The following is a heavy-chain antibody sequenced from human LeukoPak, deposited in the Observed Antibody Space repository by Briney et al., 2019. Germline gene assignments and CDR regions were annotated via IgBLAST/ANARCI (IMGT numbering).Heavy chain of an antibody. D-gene: IGHD2-15*01. Sequence: SETLSLTCAVYGGSFSGYYWSWIRQPPRKGLEWIGEINHSGSTNYNPSLKSRVTISVDTSKNQFSLKLSSVTAADTAVYYCASFVVVAAHFDYWGQGTLVTVSS. J-gene: IGHJ4*02. CDR1: GGSFSGYY. CDR3: ASFVVVAAHFDY. V-gene: IGHV4-34*01. CDR2: INHSGST.